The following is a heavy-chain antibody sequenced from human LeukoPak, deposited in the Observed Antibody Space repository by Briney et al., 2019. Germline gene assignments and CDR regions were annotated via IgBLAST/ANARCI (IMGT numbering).Heavy chain of an antibody. CDR1: GGSIGSGSYY. J-gene: IGHJ6*02. Sequence: SETLSLTCTVSGGSIGSGSYYWSWIRQPAGKGLEWIGRIYTSGSTNYNPSLKSRVTISVDTSKNQFSLKLSSVTAADTAVYYCARVLRTDYYYGMDVWGQGTTVTVSS. CDR2: IYTSGST. V-gene: IGHV4-61*02. CDR3: ARVLRTDYYYGMDV. D-gene: IGHD5/OR15-5a*01.